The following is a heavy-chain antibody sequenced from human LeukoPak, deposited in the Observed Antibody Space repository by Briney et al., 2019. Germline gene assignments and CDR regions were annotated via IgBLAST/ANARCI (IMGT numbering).Heavy chain of an antibody. CDR3: ARAYFGYVSGSNFDY. D-gene: IGHD3-10*01. V-gene: IGHV1-2*02. CDR2: INPDSGGT. J-gene: IGHJ4*02. Sequence: GASVKVSCKASGFTFTSSAVQWVRQAPGQGLEWMGWINPDSGGTNYAQKFQGRVTMARDTSISTAYMELSGLRSDDTAVYYCARAYFGYVSGSNFDYWGQGTLVTVSS. CDR1: GFTFTSSA.